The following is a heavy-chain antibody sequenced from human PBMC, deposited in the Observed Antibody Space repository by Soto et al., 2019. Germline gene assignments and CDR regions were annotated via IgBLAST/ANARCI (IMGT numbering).Heavy chain of an antibody. Sequence: GESLKISCKGSGYSFTSYWIGWVRQMPGKGLEWMGIIYPGDSDTRYSPSFQGQVTISADKSISTAYLQWSSLKASDTAMYYCARLGRYSSSGYYGMDAWGQGTTVTVSS. CDR3: ARLGRYSSSGYYGMDA. V-gene: IGHV5-51*01. CDR2: IYPGDSDT. J-gene: IGHJ6*02. D-gene: IGHD6-13*01. CDR1: GYSFTSYW.